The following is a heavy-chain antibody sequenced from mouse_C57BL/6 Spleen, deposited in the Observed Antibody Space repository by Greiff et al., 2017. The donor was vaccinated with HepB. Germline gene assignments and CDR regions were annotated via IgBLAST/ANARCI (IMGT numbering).Heavy chain of an antibody. CDR1: GFTFSDYG. J-gene: IGHJ4*01. D-gene: IGHD2-3*01. CDR3: ARWDGYPYYAMDY. V-gene: IGHV5-17*01. Sequence: EVQGVESGGGLVKPGGSLKLSCAASGFTFSDYGMHWVRQAPEKGLEWVAYISSGSSTIYYADTVKGRFTISRDNAKNTLFLQMTSLRSEDTAMYYCARWDGYPYYAMDYWGQGTSVTVSS. CDR2: ISSGSSTI.